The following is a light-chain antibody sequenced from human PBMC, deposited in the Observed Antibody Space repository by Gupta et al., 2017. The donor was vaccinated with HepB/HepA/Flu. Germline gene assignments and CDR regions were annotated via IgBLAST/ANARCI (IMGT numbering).Light chain of an antibody. Sequence: AIQLTQFPSSLSASVGDRVTITYRASQGISSALAWYQQKPGKPPKLLIYYASTLGSEVPSRFSGSGSGTDFTLTISGLQPEDFATYYCQQFQNYVTFGGGTKVEIK. CDR1: QGISSA. V-gene: IGKV1D-13*01. J-gene: IGKJ4*01. CDR3: QQFQNYVT. CDR2: YAS.